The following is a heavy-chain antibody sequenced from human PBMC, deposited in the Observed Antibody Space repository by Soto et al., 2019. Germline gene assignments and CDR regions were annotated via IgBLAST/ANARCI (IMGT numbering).Heavy chain of an antibody. D-gene: IGHD3-22*01. Sequence: EVQLLESGGGLVQPGGSLRLSCAASGFTFSSYAMSWVRQAPGKGLEWVSTISGSGGSTYYADSVKGRFTISRDNSKNTLYLQMNSLRAEHSAEYYCAKDLRHVSSDIYGMDVWGQRTTVTVSS. J-gene: IGHJ6*02. CDR3: AKDLRHVSSDIYGMDV. V-gene: IGHV3-23*01. CDR2: ISGSGGST. CDR1: GFTFSSYA.